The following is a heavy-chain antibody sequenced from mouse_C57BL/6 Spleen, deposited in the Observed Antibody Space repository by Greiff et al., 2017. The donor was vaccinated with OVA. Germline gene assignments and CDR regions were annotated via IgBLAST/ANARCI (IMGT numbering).Heavy chain of an antibody. Sequence: QVQLQQPGAELVKPGASVKMSCKASGYTFTSYWITWVKQRPGQGLEWIGDIYPGSGSTNYNEKFKSKATLTVDTSSSTAYMQLSSLTSEDSAVYDCARKQLRLWYFDVWGTGTTVTVSS. V-gene: IGHV1-55*01. CDR1: GYTFTSYW. J-gene: IGHJ1*03. D-gene: IGHD3-2*02. CDR3: ARKQLRLWYFDV. CDR2: IYPGSGST.